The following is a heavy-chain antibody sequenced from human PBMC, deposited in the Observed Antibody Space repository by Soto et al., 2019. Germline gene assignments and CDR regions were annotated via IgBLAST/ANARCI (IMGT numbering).Heavy chain of an antibody. J-gene: IGHJ4*02. CDR3: AKDPPIGTVTTGGFDY. Sequence: ASVKVSCKASGYSFTSLDINWVRQTTGQGLEWMGWMQPSSGRTGYAQKFQGRVTMTRDTSKNTLYLQMNSLRAEDTAVYYCAKDPPIGTVTTGGFDYWGQGTLVTVSS. V-gene: IGHV1-8*01. CDR2: MQPSSGRT. D-gene: IGHD4-4*01. CDR1: GYSFTSLD.